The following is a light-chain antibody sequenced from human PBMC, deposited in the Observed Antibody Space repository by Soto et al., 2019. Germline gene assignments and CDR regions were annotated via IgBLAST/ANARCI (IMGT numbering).Light chain of an antibody. V-gene: IGKV1-5*01. CDR1: QSISSW. CDR3: QQYNTYSWA. J-gene: IGKJ1*01. Sequence: DIQMTQSPSTLSASVGDRVTITCRASQSISSWLAWYQQKPGKAPKFLIYDASSLESGVPSRFSGRGSGTEFTLTISSLQADDFATYYCQQYNTYSWAFGQGTKVDIK. CDR2: DAS.